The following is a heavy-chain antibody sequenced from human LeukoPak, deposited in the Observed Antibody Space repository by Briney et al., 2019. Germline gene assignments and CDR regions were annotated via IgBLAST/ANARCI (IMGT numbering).Heavy chain of an antibody. V-gene: IGHV3-21*01. CDR2: SSSYI. Sequence: SSSYIYYADSVKGRFTISRDNAKNSLYLQMNSLRAEDTAVYYCARARSSSWYGEYYFDYWGQGTLVTVSS. CDR3: ARARSSSWYGEYYFDY. J-gene: IGHJ4*02. D-gene: IGHD6-13*01.